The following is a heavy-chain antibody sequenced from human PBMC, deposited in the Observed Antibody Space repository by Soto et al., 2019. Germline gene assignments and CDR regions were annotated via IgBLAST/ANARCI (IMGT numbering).Heavy chain of an antibody. J-gene: IGHJ5*02. Sequence: GGSLRLSCAASGFTFSSYAMHWVRQAPGKGLEWVAVISYDGSNKYYADSVKGRFTISRDNSKNTLYLQMNSLRAEDTAVYYCARATNYYDSSGYYGWFDPWGQGTLVTVSS. CDR1: GFTFSSYA. CDR2: ISYDGSNK. D-gene: IGHD3-22*01. CDR3: ARATNYYDSSGYYGWFDP. V-gene: IGHV3-30-3*01.